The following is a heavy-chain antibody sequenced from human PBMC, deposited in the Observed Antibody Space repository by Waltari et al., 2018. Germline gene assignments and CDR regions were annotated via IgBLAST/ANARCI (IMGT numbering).Heavy chain of an antibody. V-gene: IGHV4-4*07. Sequence: QVQLQESGPGLVKPSENLSLPRTASGDSVPNNHWGWIRQSAGKGLEWLGQISPSGSTSYSPSLRTRLTMSVDTSKNQFSLRLTSATAADTAIYYCARKATPNWFYDYWGQGALVTVSS. D-gene: IGHD2-15*01. CDR3: ARKATPNWFYDY. CDR1: GDSVPNNH. CDR2: ISPSGST. J-gene: IGHJ4*02.